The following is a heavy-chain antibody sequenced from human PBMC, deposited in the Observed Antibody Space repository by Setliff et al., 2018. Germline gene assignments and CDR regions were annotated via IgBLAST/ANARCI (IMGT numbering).Heavy chain of an antibody. CDR2: IKSKTDGGTT. Sequence: LRLSCVASGFTFSRYAMSWVRQAPGKGLEWVGHIKSKTDGGTTDYAAPVKGRFTISRDDSKTTLYLQMNGLKTEDTALYYCTTERVFHDPPFYYWGQGTLVTVSS. J-gene: IGHJ4*02. D-gene: IGHD1-1*01. V-gene: IGHV3-15*01. CDR3: TTERVFHDPPFYY. CDR1: GFTFSRYA.